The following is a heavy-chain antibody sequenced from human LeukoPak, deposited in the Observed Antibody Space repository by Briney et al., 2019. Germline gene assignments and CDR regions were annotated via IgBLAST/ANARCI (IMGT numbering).Heavy chain of an antibody. CDR1: GFTFSSYG. CDR2: IRYDGSNK. D-gene: IGHD6-19*01. V-gene: IGHV3-30*02. CDR3: AXESXSGWYGGPYXDY. J-gene: IGHJ4*02. Sequence: GGSLRLSCAASGFTFSSYGMHWVRQAPGKGLEWVAFIRYDGSNKYYADSVKGRFTISRDNSKNTLYMQMNSLRAEDTAVYYCAXESXSGWYGGPYXDYWGQXXXVTV.